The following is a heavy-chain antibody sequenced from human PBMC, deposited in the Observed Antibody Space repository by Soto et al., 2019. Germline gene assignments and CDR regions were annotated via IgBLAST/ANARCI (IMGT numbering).Heavy chain of an antibody. V-gene: IGHV1-18*01. CDR2: ISAYNGNT. CDR1: GYTFSSYG. D-gene: IGHD5-18*01. CDR3: ARAQDSYGYYYYYGMDV. Sequence: QVQLVQSGAEVKMPGVSVKVSSKASGYTFSSYGISWVRQAPGQGLEWMGWISAYNGNTNYAQKLQGRVTMTTDTPTSTAYMELRSLRSDDTAVYYCARAQDSYGYYYYYGMDVWGQGTTVTVSS. J-gene: IGHJ6*02.